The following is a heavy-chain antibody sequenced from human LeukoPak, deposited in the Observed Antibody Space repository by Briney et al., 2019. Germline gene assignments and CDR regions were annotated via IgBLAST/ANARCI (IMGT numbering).Heavy chain of an antibody. CDR3: ARVIGSYGDSAY. V-gene: IGHV3-48*04. Sequence: PGGSLRLSCTACGFKFSSFSMNWARQAPGKGLEWLSYISSTSSAIYYADSVKGRFTISRDNAKNSLYLQMDSLRAEDTAIYYCARVIGSYGDSAYWGQGTLVTVSS. J-gene: IGHJ4*02. CDR1: GFKFSSFS. D-gene: IGHD3-16*01. CDR2: ISSTSSAI.